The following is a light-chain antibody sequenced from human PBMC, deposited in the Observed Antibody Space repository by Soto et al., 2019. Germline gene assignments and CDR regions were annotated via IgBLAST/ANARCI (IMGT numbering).Light chain of an antibody. V-gene: IGKV3-20*01. CDR1: QSISGNF. CDR2: GAS. J-gene: IGKJ5*01. Sequence: EIVLTQSPGTLSLAPGEGASLSCRASQSISGNFLAWYQQRRGQAPRLLIHGASNRATGIPDRFSGSGSGTDFTLTITRLEPEDFAVYYCQQYGTPRSVTFGQGTRLEIK. CDR3: QQYGTPRSVT.